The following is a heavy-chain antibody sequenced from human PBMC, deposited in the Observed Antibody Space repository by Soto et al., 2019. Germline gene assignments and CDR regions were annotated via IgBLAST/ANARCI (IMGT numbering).Heavy chain of an antibody. CDR3: ARDRHSGYYYYGMDV. J-gene: IGHJ6*02. CDR2: ISSSGSTI. CDR1: GFTFSDYY. V-gene: IGHV3-11*01. Sequence: GSLRLSCAASGFTFSDYYMSWIRQAPGKGLEWVSYISSSGSTIYYADSVKGRFTISRDNAKNSLYLQMNSLRAEDTAVYYCARDRHSGYYYYGMDVWGQGTTVTVSS. D-gene: IGHD1-26*01.